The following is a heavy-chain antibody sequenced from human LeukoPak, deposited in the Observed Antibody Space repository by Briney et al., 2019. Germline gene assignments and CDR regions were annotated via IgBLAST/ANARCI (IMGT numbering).Heavy chain of an antibody. V-gene: IGHV3-30-3*01. CDR3: ASTLWFGEYAFDI. CDR2: ISYDGSNK. CDR1: GFTFSSYA. J-gene: IGHJ3*02. Sequence: GSLRLSCAASGFTFSSYAMHWVRQAPGKGLEWVAVISYDGSNKYYADSVKGRFTISRDNSKNTLYLQMNSLRAEDTAVYYCASTLWFGEYAFDIWGQGTMVTVSS. D-gene: IGHD3-10*01.